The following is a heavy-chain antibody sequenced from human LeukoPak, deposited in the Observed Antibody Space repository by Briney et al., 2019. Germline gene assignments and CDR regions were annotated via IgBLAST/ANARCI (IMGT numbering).Heavy chain of an antibody. CDR3: ARDMIVEGAFDY. CDR2: ISSSSSYI. J-gene: IGHJ4*02. Sequence: GSLRLSCAASGFTFSSYSMNWVRQAPGKGLEWVSSISSSSSYIYYADSVKGRFTISRDNAKNSLYLQMNSLRAEDTAVYYCARDMIVEGAFDYWGQGTLVTVSS. D-gene: IGHD3-22*01. CDR1: GFTFSSYS. V-gene: IGHV3-21*01.